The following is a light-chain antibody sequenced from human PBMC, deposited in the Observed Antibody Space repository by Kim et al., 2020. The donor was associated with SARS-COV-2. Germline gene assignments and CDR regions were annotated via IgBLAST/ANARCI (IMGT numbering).Light chain of an antibody. V-gene: IGLV1-47*01. CDR3: AAWDDSLSGRGV. J-gene: IGLJ3*02. Sequence: RVTISCSGSRSNIGSNYVYWYQQLPGTAPKLLVYRNNQRPSGVPDRFSGSKSGTSASLAISGLRSEDEADYYCAAWDDSLSGRGVFGGGTKVTVL. CDR2: RNN. CDR1: RSNIGSNY.